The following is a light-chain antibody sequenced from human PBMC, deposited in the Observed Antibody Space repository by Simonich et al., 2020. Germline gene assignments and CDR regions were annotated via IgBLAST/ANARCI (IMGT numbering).Light chain of an antibody. Sequence: QLVLTQSPSASASLGASVKLTCTLSSGHSSYAIAWHQQQPEKGPRNLMKLNSAGSHSKGDGIPDRFSGSSSGAERYLTISSLQSEDEADYYCQTWGTGMVFGGGTKLTVL. CDR2: LNSAGSH. V-gene: IGLV4-69*01. J-gene: IGLJ3*02. CDR1: SGHSSYA. CDR3: QTWGTGMV.